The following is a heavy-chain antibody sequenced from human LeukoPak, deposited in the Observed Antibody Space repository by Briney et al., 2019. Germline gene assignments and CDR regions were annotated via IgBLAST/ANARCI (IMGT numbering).Heavy chain of an antibody. CDR1: GYTFTDYY. CDR3: ATEKVGATRDFDY. CDR2: VDPEDGET. V-gene: IGHV1-69-2*01. J-gene: IGHJ4*02. Sequence: ASVKVSCKVSGYTFTDYYMHWVQQAPGKGLEWMGLVDPEDGETIYAEKFQGRVTITADTSTDTAYMEPSSLRSEDTAVYYCATEKVGATRDFDYWGQGTLVTVSS. D-gene: IGHD1-26*01.